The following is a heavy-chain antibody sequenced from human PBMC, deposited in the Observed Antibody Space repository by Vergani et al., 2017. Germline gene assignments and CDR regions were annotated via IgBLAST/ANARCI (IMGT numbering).Heavy chain of an antibody. J-gene: IGHJ4*02. D-gene: IGHD2-2*01. CDR3: ARHTSPRIEDYFDY. V-gene: IGHV4-39*01. Sequence: QLQLQESGPGLVKPSETLSLTCTVSGGSISSSSYYWGWNRQPPGKGLEWIGSIYYSGSTYYNPSLKSRVTISVDTSKNQFSLKLSSVTAADTAVYYCARHTSPRIEDYFDYWGQGTLVTVSS. CDR2: IYYSGST. CDR1: GGSISSSSYY.